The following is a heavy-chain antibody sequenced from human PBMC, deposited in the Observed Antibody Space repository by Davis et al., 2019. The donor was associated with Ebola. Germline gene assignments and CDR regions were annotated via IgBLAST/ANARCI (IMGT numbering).Heavy chain of an antibody. Sequence: SETLSLTCTVSSGSISSGSYYWGWIRQPPGKGLAWIGCIYYRGKTYYNPSLQSRVTISVDTSKNQFSLKLNSATAADTAVYYCAAQMYSSGWYVKYWGQGTLVTVSS. CDR1: SGSISSGSYY. CDR2: IYYRGKT. V-gene: IGHV4-39*01. CDR3: AAQMYSSGWYVKY. J-gene: IGHJ4*02. D-gene: IGHD6-19*01.